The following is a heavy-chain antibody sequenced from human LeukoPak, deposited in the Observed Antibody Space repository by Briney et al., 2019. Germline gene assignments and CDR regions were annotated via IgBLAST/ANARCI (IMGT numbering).Heavy chain of an antibody. CDR2: INPNSGGT. CDR1: GYTFTGYY. D-gene: IGHD5-18*01. Sequence: ASVKVSCKASGYTFTGYYIHWVRQAPGQGLEWMGWINPNSGGTNYVQKFQGRVTMTRDTSISTAYMELSRLRSDDTAVYYCARDLSHRPNTAMVDFDYWGQGTLVTVSS. V-gene: IGHV1-2*02. CDR3: ARDLSHRPNTAMVDFDY. J-gene: IGHJ4*02.